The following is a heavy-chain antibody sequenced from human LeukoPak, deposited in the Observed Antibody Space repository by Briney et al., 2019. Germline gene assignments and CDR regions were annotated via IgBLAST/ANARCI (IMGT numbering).Heavy chain of an antibody. V-gene: IGHV3-23*01. CDR1: GFTFSSNV. D-gene: IGHD3-16*02. Sequence: PGGSLRLSCAASGFTFSSNVMSWVRQAPGMGLEWVSSVSRSGGTIYSADSVKGRFTSSRDNSKNTLYLQMNSLRVEDTAIYYCTKRGAEVGVTVAPGDYWGQGTLVTVSS. CDR2: VSRSGGTI. CDR3: TKRGAEVGVTVAPGDY. J-gene: IGHJ4*02.